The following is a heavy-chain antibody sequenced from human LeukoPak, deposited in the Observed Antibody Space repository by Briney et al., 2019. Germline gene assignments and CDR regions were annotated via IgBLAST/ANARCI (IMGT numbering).Heavy chain of an antibody. V-gene: IGHV3-48*01. CDR2: ISSSSSTI. Sequence: GGSLRLSCAASGFTFSSYAMNWVRQAPGKGLEWVSYISSSSSTIYYADSVKGRFTISRDNAKNSLYLQMNSLRAEDTAVYYCARDGNYDFWSGYSQYFDYWGQGTLVTVSS. CDR3: ARDGNYDFWSGYSQYFDY. CDR1: GFTFSSYA. J-gene: IGHJ4*02. D-gene: IGHD3-3*01.